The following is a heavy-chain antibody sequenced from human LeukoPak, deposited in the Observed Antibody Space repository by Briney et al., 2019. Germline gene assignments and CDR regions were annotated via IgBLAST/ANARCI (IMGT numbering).Heavy chain of an antibody. D-gene: IGHD2-2*01. CDR2: ISYDGSNK. CDR1: GFTFSSYG. J-gene: IGHJ4*02. CDR3: AKDRGGCSSTSCYYFDY. V-gene: IGHV3-30*18. Sequence: GGSLRLSCVASGFTFSSYGMHWVRQAPGKGLEWVAVISYDGSNKYYADSVKGRFTISRDNSKNTLYLQMNSLRAEDTAVYYCAKDRGGCSSTSCYYFDYWGQGTLVTVSS.